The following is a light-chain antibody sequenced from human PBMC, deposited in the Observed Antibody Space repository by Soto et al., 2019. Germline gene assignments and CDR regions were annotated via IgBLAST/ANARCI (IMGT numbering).Light chain of an antibody. CDR1: QSVLYSSNNKNY. CDR2: WAS. Sequence: DIVMTQSPDSLAVSLGERATINCKSSQSVLYSSNNKNYLAWYQQKPGQPPKLLIYWASTRESGVPDRFSGSGSWTDFPLPISSLQAEDVAVYYCQQYYSTPQTFGQGTKVEIK. CDR3: QQYYSTPQT. J-gene: IGKJ1*01. V-gene: IGKV4-1*01.